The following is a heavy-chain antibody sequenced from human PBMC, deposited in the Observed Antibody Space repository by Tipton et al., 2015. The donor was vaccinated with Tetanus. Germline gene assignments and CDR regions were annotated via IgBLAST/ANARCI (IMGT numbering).Heavy chain of an antibody. CDR3: ARGYDFWSGSTTHHHYYYGMDV. CDR1: GGSISSYY. D-gene: IGHD3-3*01. J-gene: IGHJ6*02. V-gene: IGHV4-59*01. Sequence: TLSLTCTVSGGSISSYYWSWIRQPPGKGLEWIGYIYYSGSTNYNPSLKSRVTISVDTSKNQFSLKLSSVTAADTAVYYCARGYDFWSGSTTHHHYYYGMDVWGQGTTVTVSS. CDR2: IYYSGST.